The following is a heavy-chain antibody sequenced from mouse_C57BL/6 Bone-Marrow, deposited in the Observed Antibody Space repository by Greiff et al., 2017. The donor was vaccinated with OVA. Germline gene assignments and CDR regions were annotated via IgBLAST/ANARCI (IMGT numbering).Heavy chain of an antibody. CDR2: IDPSDSYT. Sequence: VQLKQPGAELVKPGASVKLSCKASGYTFTSYWMQWVKQRPGQGLEWIGEIDPSDSYTNYNQKFKGKATLTVDTSSSTAYMQLSSLTSEDSAVYYCARGLLHFDYWGQGTTLTVSS. D-gene: IGHD2-10*01. V-gene: IGHV1-50*01. CDR1: GYTFTSYW. CDR3: ARGLLHFDY. J-gene: IGHJ2*01.